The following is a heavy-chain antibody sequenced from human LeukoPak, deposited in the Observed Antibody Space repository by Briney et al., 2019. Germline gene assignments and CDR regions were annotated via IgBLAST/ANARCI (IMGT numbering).Heavy chain of an antibody. D-gene: IGHD2-21*02. CDR2: ITGNGVYT. CDR3: AKSYCGGDCG. Sequence: GGSPRLSCAVSGLPFGSYGMTWVRQAPGKGLEWVSGITGNGVYTYYADSVKGRFTISRDNSKSTLSLQMNSLRAEDTAVYYCAKSYCGGDCGWGPGTLVIVSS. V-gene: IGHV3-23*01. CDR1: GLPFGSYG. J-gene: IGHJ4*02.